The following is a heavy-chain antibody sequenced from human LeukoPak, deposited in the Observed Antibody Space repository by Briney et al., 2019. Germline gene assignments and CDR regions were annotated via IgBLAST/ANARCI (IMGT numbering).Heavy chain of an antibody. J-gene: IGHJ4*02. Sequence: GGSLRLSCTASGFTFSTYAMHWVRQAPGKGLEWVTFIRYDGSKKFYADSVKDRFIISRDNSKNTLYLQMNSLRAEDTAVYYCARDHSPQGWFGELCHFDYWGQGTLVTVSS. V-gene: IGHV3-30*02. CDR3: ARDHSPQGWFGELCHFDY. CDR1: GFTFSTYA. CDR2: IRYDGSKK. D-gene: IGHD3-10*01.